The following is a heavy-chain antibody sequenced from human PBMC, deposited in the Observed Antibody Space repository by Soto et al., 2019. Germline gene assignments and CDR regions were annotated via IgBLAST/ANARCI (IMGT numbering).Heavy chain of an antibody. D-gene: IGHD6-13*01. Sequence: GGSLRLSCAASGFTFSNYAVTWVRQAPGKGLDWVSTISGSGGSTYYADSVKGRFTISRDNSKNTLYLQMNSLRAEDTAVYYCARDLGIAAAGGSLGYGMDVWGQGTTVTVSS. V-gene: IGHV3-23*01. CDR1: GFTFSNYA. CDR2: ISGSGGST. J-gene: IGHJ6*02. CDR3: ARDLGIAAAGGSLGYGMDV.